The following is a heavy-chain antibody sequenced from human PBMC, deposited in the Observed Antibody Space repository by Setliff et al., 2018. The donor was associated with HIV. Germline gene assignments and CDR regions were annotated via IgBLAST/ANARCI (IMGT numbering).Heavy chain of an antibody. CDR2: INHSGST. CDR1: GGSFSGYY. J-gene: IGHJ4*02. CDR3: ARETEAGTFDY. V-gene: IGHV4-34*01. D-gene: IGHD6-19*01. Sequence: SETLSLTCAVYGGSFSGYYWSWVRQPPGKGLGWIGEINHSGSTNYNPSLKSRVTVSVDTSKNQFSLKVSSVTAADTAVYYCARETEAGTFDYWGQGTQVTVSS.